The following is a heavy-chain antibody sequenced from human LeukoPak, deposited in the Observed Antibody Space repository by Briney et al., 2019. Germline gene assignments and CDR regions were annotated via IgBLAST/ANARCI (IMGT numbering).Heavy chain of an antibody. CDR3: ATDTVTSPYYFDY. CDR1: GFNFSSHW. D-gene: IGHD4-11*01. J-gene: IGHJ4*02. V-gene: IGHV3-48*01. CDR2: ISSSSSTI. Sequence: LGGSLRLSCAASGFNFSSHWMSWVRQAPGKGLEWVSYISSSSSTIYYADSVKGRFTISRDNAKNSLYLQMNSLRAEDTAVYYCATDTVTSPYYFDYWGQGTLVTVSS.